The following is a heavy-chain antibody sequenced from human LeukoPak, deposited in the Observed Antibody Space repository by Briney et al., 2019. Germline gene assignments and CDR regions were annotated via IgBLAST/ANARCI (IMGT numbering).Heavy chain of an antibody. Sequence: GGSLRLSCAASGFTFSSYTMNWVRQAPGKGLEWVSSIAGSSGYISYADSVKGRFTISRDNSKNTLSLQMNSLIADDTAVYFCAKDHSSTWGLFDSWGQGTLVSVSS. CDR2: IAGSSGYI. D-gene: IGHD6-13*01. CDR3: AKDHSSTWGLFDS. CDR1: GFTFSSYT. J-gene: IGHJ4*02. V-gene: IGHV3-23*01.